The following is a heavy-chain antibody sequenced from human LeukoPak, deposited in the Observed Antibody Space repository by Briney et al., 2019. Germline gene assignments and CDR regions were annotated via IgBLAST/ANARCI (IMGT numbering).Heavy chain of an antibody. CDR3: ARDGIAATGSPFGY. CDR1: GGSISSGYYY. V-gene: IGHV4-31*03. Sequence: SETLSPTCTVSGGSISSGYYYWNWIRQHPGKGLEWIGFIHYSGSTYYNPSLRSRVTISIDTSKNQFSLNLSSVTAADTAVYYCARDGIAATGSPFGYWGQGALVTVSS. D-gene: IGHD6-13*01. J-gene: IGHJ4*02. CDR2: IHYSGST.